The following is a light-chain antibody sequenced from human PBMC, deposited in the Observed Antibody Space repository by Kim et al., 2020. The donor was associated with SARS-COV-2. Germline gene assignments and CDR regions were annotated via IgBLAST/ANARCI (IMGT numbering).Light chain of an antibody. CDR1: QSISSN. CDR2: GAS. Sequence: EIVMTQSPATVSVSPGGRATLSCRASQSISSNLAWYQQRPGQAPRLIIYGASTRATGIPARFSGSGSTTEFTLTISSLQSEDFALYYCQQYNNGPPYTFGQGTKLEI. CDR3: QQYNNGPPYT. V-gene: IGKV3-15*01. J-gene: IGKJ2*01.